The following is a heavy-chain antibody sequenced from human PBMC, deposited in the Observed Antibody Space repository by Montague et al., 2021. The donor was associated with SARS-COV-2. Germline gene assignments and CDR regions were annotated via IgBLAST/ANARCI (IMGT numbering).Heavy chain of an antibody. CDR1: GCSISSSSYY. CDR3: ARKASRGITIFGVVPASYYFDY. CDR2: IYYSGST. V-gene: IGHV4-39*01. Sequence: SETLSLTCTVSGCSISSSSYYWGWIRQPPGKGLEWIGSIYYSGSTYYNPSLKSRVTISVDTSKNQFSLKLSSVTAADTAVYYCARKASRGITIFGVVPASYYFDYWGQGTLVTVSS. J-gene: IGHJ4*02. D-gene: IGHD3-3*01.